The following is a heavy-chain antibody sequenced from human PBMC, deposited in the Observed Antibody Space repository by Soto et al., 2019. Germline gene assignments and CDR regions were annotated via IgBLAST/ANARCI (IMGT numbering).Heavy chain of an antibody. Sequence: EVQLLESGGGLVQPGGSLRLSCAASGFTFSSNAMIWVRQAPGKGLEWVSAIRGSEGSTYYADSVKGRFTISRDNSKNTVHLQMNSLRGEDTAVYYCAGGWVWGQGTLVTVSS. D-gene: IGHD2-15*01. CDR3: AGGWV. J-gene: IGHJ4*02. CDR1: GFTFSSNA. CDR2: IRGSEGST. V-gene: IGHV3-23*01.